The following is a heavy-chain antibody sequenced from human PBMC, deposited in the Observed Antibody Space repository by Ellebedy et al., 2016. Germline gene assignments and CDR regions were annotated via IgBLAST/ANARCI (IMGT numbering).Heavy chain of an antibody. J-gene: IGHJ4*02. CDR3: ARDLNLEAREMNYFDY. V-gene: IGHV3-30*03. CDR2: ISYDGSNK. D-gene: IGHD3-3*01. Sequence: GGSLRLSCAASGFTFSSYGMHWVRQAPGKGLEWVALISYDGSNKYQADSVKGRFTISRDNSKNTLYLQMNSLRAEDTAVYYCARDLNLEAREMNYFDYWGQGTLVTVSS. CDR1: GFTFSSYG.